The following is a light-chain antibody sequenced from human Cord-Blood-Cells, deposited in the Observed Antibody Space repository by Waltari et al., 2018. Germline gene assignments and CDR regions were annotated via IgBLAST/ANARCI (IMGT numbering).Light chain of an antibody. CDR2: AAS. J-gene: IGKJ2*01. Sequence: DIHLTQSPSSLSASVGDRVTITCRASQSISSYFNWYQQKPGNAPKLLIYAASSLQSGVPSRFSGSGSGTDFTLTINSLQPEDFATYYCQQSYSTPYTFGQGTKLEIK. CDR3: QQSYSTPYT. V-gene: IGKV1-39*01. CDR1: QSISSY.